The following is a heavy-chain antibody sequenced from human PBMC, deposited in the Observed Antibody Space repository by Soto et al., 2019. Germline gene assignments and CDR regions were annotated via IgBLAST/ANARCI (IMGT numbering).Heavy chain of an antibody. V-gene: IGHV3-30-3*01. J-gene: IGHJ6*02. CDR1: GFTFSSYA. CDR3: AREGNWNYLQNYYYGMDV. Sequence: QVQLVESGGGVVQPGRSLRLSCAASGFTFSSYAMHWVRQAPGKGLEWVAVISYDGSNKYYVDSVKGRFTISRDNSKNTLYLQMNSLRAEDTAVYYCAREGNWNYLQNYYYGMDVWGQGTTVTVSS. D-gene: IGHD1-7*01. CDR2: ISYDGSNK.